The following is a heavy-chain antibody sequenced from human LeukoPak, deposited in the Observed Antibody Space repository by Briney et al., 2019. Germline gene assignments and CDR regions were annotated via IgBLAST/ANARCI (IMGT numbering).Heavy chain of an antibody. V-gene: IGHV3-23*01. CDR2: ISDTGGST. CDR3: AKGRIQSYMAPEY. Sequence: GGSLRLSCAARAFTFGSFGMSWVRQAPGKGLEWVSAISDTGGSTFYADSVKGRFTISRDNSKNTLYLQMNSLRAEDTAVYYCAKGRIQSYMAPEYWGQGTLVTVSS. J-gene: IGHJ4*02. D-gene: IGHD5-18*01. CDR1: AFTFGSFG.